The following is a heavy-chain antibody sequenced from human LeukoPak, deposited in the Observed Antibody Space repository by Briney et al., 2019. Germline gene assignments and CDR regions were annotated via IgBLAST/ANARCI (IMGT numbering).Heavy chain of an antibody. CDR1: GYTFTSYA. CDR3: ARVRLDNTMNFDY. Sequence: ASVKVSCKASGYTFTSYAITWVRQAPGQGLEWMGWISASKGNTNYAQKLQGRVTMTTDTSTTTAYMELRSLRSDDTAVYYCARVRLDNTMNFDYWGQGTLDTVSS. J-gene: IGHJ4*02. D-gene: IGHD3-22*01. V-gene: IGHV1-18*01. CDR2: ISASKGNT.